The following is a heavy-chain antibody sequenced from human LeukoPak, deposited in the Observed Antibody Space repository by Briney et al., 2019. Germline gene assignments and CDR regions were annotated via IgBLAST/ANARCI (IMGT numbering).Heavy chain of an antibody. CDR1: GGSISSGGYY. CDR2: IYYSGST. V-gene: IGHV4-31*03. J-gene: IGHJ6*02. Sequence: SQTLSLTCTVSGGSISSGGYYWSWIRQHPGKGLEWIGYIYYSGSTYYNPSLKSRVTISVDTSKNQFSLKLSSVTAEDTAVYYCARDSEWSAYCGGDCYLFDGMDVWGQGTTVTVSS. CDR3: ARDSEWSAYCGGDCYLFDGMDV. D-gene: IGHD2-21*02.